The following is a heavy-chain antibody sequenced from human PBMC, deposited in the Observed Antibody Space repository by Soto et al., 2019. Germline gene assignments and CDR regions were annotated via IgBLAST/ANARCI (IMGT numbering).Heavy chain of an antibody. V-gene: IGHV4-34*01. J-gene: IGHJ6*02. CDR3: ARITYGDSFYGLDV. CDR1: GGSFSDYY. D-gene: IGHD4-17*01. CDR2: INQSGGT. Sequence: SETLSLTCAVYGGSFSDYYWNWIRQPPGKGLEWIGEINQSGGTHYNPSLKSRVTISVDTSRNQFSLKLTSVTVADTAVYYCARITYGDSFYGLDVWGQGTTVTVSS.